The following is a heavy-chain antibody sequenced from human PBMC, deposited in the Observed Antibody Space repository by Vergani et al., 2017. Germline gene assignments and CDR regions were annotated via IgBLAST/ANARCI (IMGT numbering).Heavy chain of an antibody. D-gene: IGHD3-16*02. V-gene: IGHV4-59*12. CDR3: ARGRPYDYVWGSYRSYYFDY. CDR2: INHSGST. J-gene: IGHJ4*02. Sequence: QVQLQESGPGLVKPSETLSLTCTVSGGSISSYYWSWIRQPPGKGLEWIGEINHSGSTNYNPSLKSRVTISVDTSKNQFSLKLSSVTAADTAVYYCARGRPYDYVWGSYRSYYFDYWGQGTLVTVSS. CDR1: GGSISSYY.